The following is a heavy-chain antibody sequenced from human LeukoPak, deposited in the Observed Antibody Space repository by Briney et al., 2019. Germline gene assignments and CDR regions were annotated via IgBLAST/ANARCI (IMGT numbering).Heavy chain of an antibody. CDR3: ARGMVVRGVIRPSNNWFDP. CDR1: GDSVSSNSAA. V-gene: IGHV6-1*01. D-gene: IGHD3-10*01. Sequence: SQTLSLTCAISGDSVSSNSAAWNWIRQSPSRGLEWLGRTYYRSKWYNDYAVSVKSRKTIKPDTPKNQFSLQLNSVTPEDTAVYYCARGMVVRGVIRPSNNWFDPWGQGTLVTVSS. J-gene: IGHJ5*02. CDR2: TYYRSKWYN.